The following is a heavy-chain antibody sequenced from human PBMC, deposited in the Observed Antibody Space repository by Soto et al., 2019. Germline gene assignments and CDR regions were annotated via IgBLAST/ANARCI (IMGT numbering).Heavy chain of an antibody. CDR1: GGSFSGYY. D-gene: IGHD3-10*01. CDR3: ASLRITMVRGVPN. J-gene: IGHJ4*02. V-gene: IGHV4-34*01. Sequence: SETLSLTCAVYGGSFSGYYWSWIRQPPGKGLEWIGEINHSGSTNYNPSLKSRVTISVDTSKNQFSLKLSSVTAADTAVYYCASLRITMVRGVPNWGQGTLVTVSS. CDR2: INHSGST.